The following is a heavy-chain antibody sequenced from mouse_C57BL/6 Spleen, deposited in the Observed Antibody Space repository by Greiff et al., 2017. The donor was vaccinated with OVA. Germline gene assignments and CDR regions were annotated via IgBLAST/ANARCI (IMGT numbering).Heavy chain of an antibody. V-gene: IGHV1-4*01. D-gene: IGHD1-1*01. CDR3: ARGTPYYGSSDWYFDV. CDR1: GYTFTSYT. CDR2: INPSSGYT. Sequence: VQLQQSGAELARPGASVKMSCKASGYTFTSYTMHWVKQRPGQGLEWIGYINPSSGYTKYNQKFKDKATLTAGKSSSTAYMQLSSLTSEDSAVYYCARGTPYYGSSDWYFDVWGTGTTVTVSS. J-gene: IGHJ1*03.